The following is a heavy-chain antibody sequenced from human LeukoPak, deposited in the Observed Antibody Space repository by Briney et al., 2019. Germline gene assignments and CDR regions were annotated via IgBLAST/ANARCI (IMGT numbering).Heavy chain of an antibody. CDR1: GFTFSSYA. J-gene: IGHJ6*03. CDR3: ARDATMVPLYYYYYMDV. V-gene: IGHV3-30-3*01. CDR2: ISYDGSNK. D-gene: IGHD3-10*01. Sequence: GGSLRLSCAASGFTFSSYAMHWVRQAPGKGLEWVAVISYDGSNKYYADSVKGRFTISRDNSKNTLYLQMNSLRAEDTAVYYCARDATMVPLYYYYYMDVWGKGTTVTVSS.